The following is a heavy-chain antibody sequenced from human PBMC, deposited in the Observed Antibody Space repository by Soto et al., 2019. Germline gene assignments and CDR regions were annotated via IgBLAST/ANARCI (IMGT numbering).Heavy chain of an antibody. Sequence: QAQLVESGGGVVQPGESLRLSCEVSGFTFSAYGMHWVRQAPGKGLEWVAAISHDGTNKNYGDSVKGRFTISRDNSKKTLYLQMTSLRPEDTALYYCAKDEYYCSRSGYYIFDSWGQGTLVTVSS. CDR3: AKDEYYCSRSGYYIFDS. D-gene: IGHD3-22*01. CDR2: ISHDGTNK. CDR1: GFTFSAYG. V-gene: IGHV3-30*18. J-gene: IGHJ4*02.